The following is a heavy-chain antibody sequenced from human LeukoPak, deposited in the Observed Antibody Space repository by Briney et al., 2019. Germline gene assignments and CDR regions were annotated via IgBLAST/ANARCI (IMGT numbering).Heavy chain of an antibody. CDR2: ISGRGGST. Sequence: GGSLRLSCAASGFTFSSYAMSWVRQAPGKGLGWVSAISGRGGSTYYADSVKGRFTISRDNSKNTLYLQMNSLRAEDTAVYYCAKGKLVLLWFGELSATFDYWGQGTLVTVSS. CDR1: GFTFSSYA. D-gene: IGHD3-10*01. CDR3: AKGKLVLLWFGELSATFDY. V-gene: IGHV3-23*01. J-gene: IGHJ4*02.